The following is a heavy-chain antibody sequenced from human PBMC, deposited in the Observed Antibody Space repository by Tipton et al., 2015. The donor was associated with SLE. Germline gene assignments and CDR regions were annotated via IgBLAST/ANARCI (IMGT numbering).Heavy chain of an antibody. V-gene: IGHV4-38-2*02. CDR1: GYSISSGYY. J-gene: IGHJ4*02. CDR3: ARDVGYCSGGSCHEPGG. CDR2: MYPSGST. Sequence: TLSLTCAVSGYSISSGYYWGWIRQPPEKGLEWIASMYPSGSTYYNPSLKSRVTISVDTSKNHFSLKLSSVTAADTAVYYCARDVGYCSGGSCHEPGGWGQGTLVTVSS. D-gene: IGHD2-15*01.